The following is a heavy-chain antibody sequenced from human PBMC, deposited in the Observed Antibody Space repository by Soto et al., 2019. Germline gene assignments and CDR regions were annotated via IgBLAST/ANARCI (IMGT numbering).Heavy chain of an antibody. CDR2: VSPPFRTS. D-gene: IGHD3-10*01. Sequence: QVQLVQSGAEVKKPGSSVKVSCKTSGVSFNNNGIGWVRQAPGHGLEWMGGVSPPFRTSNYARKFQGRISITADASTGTVNMELSSLTSEDTAQYYCASVLYYGSGSYSPYGMDVWGQGTTVTVSS. CDR1: GVSFNNNG. CDR3: ASVLYYGSGSYSPYGMDV. V-gene: IGHV1-69*01. J-gene: IGHJ6*02.